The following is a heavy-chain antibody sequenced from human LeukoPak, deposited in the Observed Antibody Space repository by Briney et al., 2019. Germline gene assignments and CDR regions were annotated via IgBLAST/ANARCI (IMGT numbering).Heavy chain of an antibody. Sequence: PSETLPLTCTVSGASVSGSPYYWGWIRQPPGKGLEWIGSIYSSGSTYYNASLQSRVTISIETSKNQISLRLNSVTAADTAIYYCAKSGGYGLIDYWGQGTLVTVSS. D-gene: IGHD1-26*01. V-gene: IGHV4-39*01. CDR1: GASVSGSPYY. CDR2: IYSSGST. CDR3: AKSGGYGLIDY. J-gene: IGHJ4*02.